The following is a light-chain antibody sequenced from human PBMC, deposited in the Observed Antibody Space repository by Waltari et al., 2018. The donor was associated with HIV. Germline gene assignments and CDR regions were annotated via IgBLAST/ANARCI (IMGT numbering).Light chain of an antibody. J-gene: IGLJ3*02. CDR2: DTE. Sequence: QSVLTQPPSVSAAPGQKVTISCSGTRSTIGNNFVSWYQQFPGTAPKLLIYDTEKRPSGIPERFSGSKSGTSATLGITGLQTGDEAVYYCGTWDSSLSAGVFGGGTKVTVL. CDR1: RSTIGNNF. CDR3: GTWDSSLSAGV. V-gene: IGLV1-51*01.